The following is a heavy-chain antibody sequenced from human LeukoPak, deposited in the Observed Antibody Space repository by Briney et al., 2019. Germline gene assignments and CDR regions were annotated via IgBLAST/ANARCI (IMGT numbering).Heavy chain of an antibody. CDR2: INTNTGNP. J-gene: IGHJ5*02. Sequence: ASVKVSCKASGYTFTSYAMNWVRQAPGQGLEWMGWINTNTGNPTYAQGFTGRFVFSLDTSVSTAYLQISSLKAEDTAVYYRARKGITVVRGALYNWFDPWGQGTLVTVSS. D-gene: IGHD3-10*01. V-gene: IGHV7-4-1*02. CDR1: GYTFTSYA. CDR3: ARKGITVVRGALYNWFDP.